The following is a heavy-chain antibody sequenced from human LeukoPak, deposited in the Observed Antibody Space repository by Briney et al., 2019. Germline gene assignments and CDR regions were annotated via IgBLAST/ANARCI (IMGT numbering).Heavy chain of an antibody. D-gene: IGHD6-19*01. CDR1: GFTFSNYA. Sequence: PGGSLSPSCAASGFTFSNYAMNWVRQGPGKGLEWVSVITDSGGATFYADSVKGQFTMSRDNSKNTLYLQMNSLRAEDTAIYYCAKSSSGPNDAFDIWGQGTMVTVSS. J-gene: IGHJ3*02. V-gene: IGHV3-23*01. CDR2: ITDSGGAT. CDR3: AKSSSGPNDAFDI.